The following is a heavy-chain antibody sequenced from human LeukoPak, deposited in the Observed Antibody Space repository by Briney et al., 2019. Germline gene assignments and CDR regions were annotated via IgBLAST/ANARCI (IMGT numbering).Heavy chain of an antibody. CDR2: IKEDGSEK. V-gene: IGHV3-7*04. CDR1: GFTFSSYW. CDR3: ARVRYCDSTSCYFADY. D-gene: IGHD2-2*01. Sequence: PGGALRLSCAASGFTFSSYWMSWVRQAPGKGREWVAIIKEDGSEKYYVDSVKGRFTVSRDSAKHSLYLQMNSLSPEDTAVYYCARVRYCDSTSCYFADYWGQGTLVTVSS. J-gene: IGHJ4*02.